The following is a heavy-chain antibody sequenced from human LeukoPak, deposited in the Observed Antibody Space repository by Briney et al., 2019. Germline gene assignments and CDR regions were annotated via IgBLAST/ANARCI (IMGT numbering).Heavy chain of an antibody. V-gene: IGHV4-39*01. J-gene: IGHJ4*02. CDR3: ARLEGSVHYFDY. CDR1: GGSISSSSYY. Sequence: PSETLSLTCTVSGGSISSSSYYWGWIRQPPGKGLEWIGSIYYSGSTYYNPSLKSRVTISVDTSKNQFSLKLSSVTAADTAIYYCARLEGSVHYFDYWGQGTLVTVSS. D-gene: IGHD3-10*01. CDR2: IYYSGST.